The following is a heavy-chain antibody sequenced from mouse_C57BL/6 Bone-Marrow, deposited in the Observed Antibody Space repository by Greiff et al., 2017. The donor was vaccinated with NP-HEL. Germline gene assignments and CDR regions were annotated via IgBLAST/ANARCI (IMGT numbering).Heavy chain of an antibody. CDR2: INSDGGST. CDR1: EYEFPSHD. CDR3: ARPDYYGSSYGYFDV. Sequence: EVMLVESGGGLVQPGESLKLSCESNEYEFPSHDMSWVRKTPEKRLELVAAINSDGGSTYYPDTMERRFIISRDNTKKTLYLQMSSLRSEDTALYYCARPDYYGSSYGYFDVWGTGTTVTVSS. D-gene: IGHD1-1*01. J-gene: IGHJ1*03. V-gene: IGHV5-2*01.